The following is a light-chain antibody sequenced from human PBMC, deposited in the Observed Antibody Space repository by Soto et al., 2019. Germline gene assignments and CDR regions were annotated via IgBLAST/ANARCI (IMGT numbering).Light chain of an antibody. J-gene: IGLJ1*01. Sequence: QSALTQPASVSGSPGQSITISCTGTSSDVGAYTSVSWYQQHPGKAPKLIIYEVNNRPPGVSTRFSGSKSASTASLTISGLQAEDEAHYYCSSYTSDNRDYVFGTGTKVTVL. CDR3: SSYTSDNRDYV. CDR2: EVN. V-gene: IGLV2-14*01. CDR1: SSDVGAYTS.